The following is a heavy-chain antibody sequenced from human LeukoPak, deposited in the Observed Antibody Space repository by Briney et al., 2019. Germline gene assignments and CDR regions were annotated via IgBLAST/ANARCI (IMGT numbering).Heavy chain of an antibody. CDR2: ISGSGGST. D-gene: IGHD5-18*01. J-gene: IGHJ4*02. Sequence: GGSLRLSCAASGFTFSSYAMSWVRQAPGKGLEWVSAISGSGGSTYYADSVEGRFTISRDNSKNTLYLQMNSLRAEDTAVYYCAKGRIQLWALFDYWGQGTLVTVSS. CDR3: AKGRIQLWALFDY. V-gene: IGHV3-23*01. CDR1: GFTFSSYA.